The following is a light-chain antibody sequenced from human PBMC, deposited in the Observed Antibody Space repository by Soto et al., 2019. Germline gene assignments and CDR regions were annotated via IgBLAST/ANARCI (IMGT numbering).Light chain of an antibody. J-gene: IGLJ3*02. V-gene: IGLV2-14*01. CDR1: SNDVGGYDY. Sequence: QSALTQPASVSGSPGQSITISCSGTSNDVGGYDYVSWYQQHPGKAPKLVIYEVSNRPSWVSNRFSGSKSGNTASLTISGLQPEDEAHYYCCSYAGSSTWVFGGGTQLTVL. CDR3: CSYAGSSTWV. CDR2: EVS.